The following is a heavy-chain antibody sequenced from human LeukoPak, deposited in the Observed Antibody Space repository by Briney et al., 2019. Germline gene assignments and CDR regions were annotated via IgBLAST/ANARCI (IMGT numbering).Heavy chain of an antibody. CDR2: IYYTGST. J-gene: IGHJ6*02. D-gene: IGHD3-10*01. V-gene: IGHV4-31*03. CDR3: ARLIQRSYYYYYGMDV. CDR1: GGSIYSGGYY. Sequence: SQTLSHTCTVSGGSIYSGGYYWSWIRQHPGKGLEWIGYIYYTGSTYYNPSLKSRVAISVDTSKNQFSLILSSVTAADTAVYYCARLIQRSYYYYYGMDVWGQGTTVTVSS.